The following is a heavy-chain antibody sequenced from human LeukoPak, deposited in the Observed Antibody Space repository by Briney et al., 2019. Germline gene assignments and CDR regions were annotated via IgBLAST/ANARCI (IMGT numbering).Heavy chain of an antibody. CDR3: ARRLKQTTVFDY. CDR2: INPNSGGT. CDR1: GYTFTGYY. J-gene: IGHJ4*02. V-gene: IGHV1-2*02. Sequence: ASVKVSRKASGYTFTGYYMHWVRQAPGQGLEWMGWINPNSGGTNYAQKFQGRVTMTRDTSISTAYMELSRLRSDDTAVYYCARRLKQTTVFDYWGQGTLVTVSS. D-gene: IGHD4-11*01.